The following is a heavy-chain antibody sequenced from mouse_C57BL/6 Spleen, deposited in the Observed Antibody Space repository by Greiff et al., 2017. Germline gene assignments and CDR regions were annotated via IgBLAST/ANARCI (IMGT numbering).Heavy chain of an antibody. CDR3: AIPQLATGAMDY. CDR1: GYTFTSYW. V-gene: IGHV1-64*01. CDR2: IHPNSGST. Sequence: VQLQQPGAELVKPGASVKLSCKASGYTFTSYWMHWVKQRPGQGLEWIGMIHPNSGSTNYNEKFKSKATLTVDKSSSTAYMQLSSLTAEDSAVYDCAIPQLATGAMDYWGQGTSVTVSS. J-gene: IGHJ4*01. D-gene: IGHD3-1*01.